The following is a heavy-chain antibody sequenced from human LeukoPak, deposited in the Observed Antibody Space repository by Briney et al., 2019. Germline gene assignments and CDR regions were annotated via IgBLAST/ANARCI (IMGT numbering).Heavy chain of an antibody. CDR2: ISGSGGSP. CDR1: GFTFSSNG. Sequence: GGSLRLSCAASGFTFSSNGMSWVRQAPGRGLEWVSVISGSGGSPDYTDSVKGRFTISRDNSKNTLYLQMNSLRAEDTAVYYCARDRYSSGWYHAFDIWGQGTMVTVSS. J-gene: IGHJ3*02. V-gene: IGHV3-23*01. D-gene: IGHD6-19*01. CDR3: ARDRYSSGWYHAFDI.